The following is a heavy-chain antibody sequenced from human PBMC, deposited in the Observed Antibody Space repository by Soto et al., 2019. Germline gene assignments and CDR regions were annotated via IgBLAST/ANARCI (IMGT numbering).Heavy chain of an antibody. CDR3: ARRGGVAAALWGY. Sequence: QLQLQESGPGLVKPSETLSLTCTVSGGSISSSSYYWGWIRQPPGKGLEWIGSIYYSGSTYYNPALKSRVTISVDTSKNQFSLERSSVTAADTAVYYCARRGGVAAALWGYWGQGTLVTVSS. J-gene: IGHJ4*02. CDR1: GGSISSSSYY. D-gene: IGHD6-13*01. V-gene: IGHV4-39*01. CDR2: IYYSGST.